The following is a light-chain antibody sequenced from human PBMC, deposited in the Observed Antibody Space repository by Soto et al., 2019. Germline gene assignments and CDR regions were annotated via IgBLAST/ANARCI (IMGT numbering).Light chain of an antibody. Sequence: QSVLTQPPSASGSPGQSVTISCTGTSSDVGAYDYVSWYQQHPGKAPKLIIYEVRKRPSGVSNRFSGSKSVNTASLTISGLQAEDEADYYCSSYTSISTYVFGPGTKVTVL. V-gene: IGLV2-14*03. CDR2: EVR. CDR1: SSDVGAYDY. CDR3: SSYTSISTYV. J-gene: IGLJ1*01.